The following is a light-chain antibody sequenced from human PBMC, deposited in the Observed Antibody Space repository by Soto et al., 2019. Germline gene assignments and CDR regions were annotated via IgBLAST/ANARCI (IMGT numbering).Light chain of an antibody. CDR1: QGVSRK. CDR3: QQYYNTPLT. CDR2: GAS. V-gene: IGKV3-15*01. J-gene: IGKJ4*01. Sequence: DIVMTQSPATLSVAPGERVTFSCRASQGVSRKLAWYQHKPGQAPRLLISGASTGVTGIPARFSGSGSGTEFTLTISSLRSADCAIYYCQQYYNTPLTFGGGTKVDIK.